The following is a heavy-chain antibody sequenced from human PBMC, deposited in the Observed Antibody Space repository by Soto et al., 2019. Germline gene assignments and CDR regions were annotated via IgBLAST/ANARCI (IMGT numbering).Heavy chain of an antibody. J-gene: IGHJ5*02. CDR1: GYTFTNFG. CDR3: ARSSGSAYWFDP. Sequence: ASVKGSCKTSGYTFTNFGLSWVRQAPGQGLEWMGWISAYNGNTNYAQKLQGRVTMTTDTSTSTAYMELRSLRSDDTAVYYCARSSGSAYWFDPWGQGTLVTVSS. D-gene: IGHD6-6*01. V-gene: IGHV1-18*01. CDR2: ISAYNGNT.